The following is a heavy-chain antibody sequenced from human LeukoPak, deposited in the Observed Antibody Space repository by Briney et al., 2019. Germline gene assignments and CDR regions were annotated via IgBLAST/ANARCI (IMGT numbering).Heavy chain of an antibody. CDR1: GGSISSSSYY. CDR2: IYYSGST. J-gene: IGHJ4*02. D-gene: IGHD1-26*01. Sequence: SETLSLTCTVSGGSISSSSYYWGWIRQPPGKGLEWIGSIYYSGSTYYNPSLKSRVTISVDTSKNQFSLKLSSVTAADTAVYYCARARELTGYYFDYWGQGTLVTVSS. CDR3: ARARELTGYYFDY. V-gene: IGHV4-39*07.